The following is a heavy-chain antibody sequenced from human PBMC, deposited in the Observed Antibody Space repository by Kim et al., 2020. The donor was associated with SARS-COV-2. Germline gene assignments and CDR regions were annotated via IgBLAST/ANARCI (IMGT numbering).Heavy chain of an antibody. J-gene: IGHJ1*01. CDR3: ARAETGGGHSYFQH. Sequence: SETLSLTCTVSGGSISSYYWSWIRQPPGKGLEWIGYIYYSGSTNYNPSLKSRVTISVDTSKNQFSLKLSSVTAADTAVYYCARAETGGGHSYFQHWGQGT. V-gene: IGHV4-59*01. CDR1: GGSISSYY. CDR2: IYYSGST. D-gene: IGHD2-21*02.